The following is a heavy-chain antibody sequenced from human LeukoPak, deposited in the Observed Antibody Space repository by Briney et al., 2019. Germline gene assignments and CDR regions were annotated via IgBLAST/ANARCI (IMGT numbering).Heavy chain of an antibody. CDR2: ISSSSSTI. D-gene: IGHD1-26*01. V-gene: IGHV3-48*01. J-gene: IGHJ4*02. CDR1: GFTFSSYS. Sequence: PGGSLRLSCAASGFTFSSYSMNWVRQAPGKGLEWVSYISSSSSTIYYADSVKGRFTISRDNAKSSLYLQMNSLRAEDTAVYYCARGLSIVGATSLDYWGQGTLVTVSS. CDR3: ARGLSIVGATSLDY.